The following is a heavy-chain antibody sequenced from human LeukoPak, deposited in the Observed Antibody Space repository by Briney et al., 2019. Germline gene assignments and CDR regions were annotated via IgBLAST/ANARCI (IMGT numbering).Heavy chain of an antibody. CDR2: IFYSGST. CDR3: AREFEYSSSSGLFDI. V-gene: IGHV4-31*03. CDR1: GGSITSGIYY. Sequence: SETLSLTCTVSGGSITSGIYYWTWIRQHPGKGLEWVGYIFYSGSTYYNPSLRGRVTISVDTSKNQFSLNLASVTAADTAVYYCAREFEYSSSSGLFDIWGPGTMVTASS. J-gene: IGHJ3*02. D-gene: IGHD6-6*01.